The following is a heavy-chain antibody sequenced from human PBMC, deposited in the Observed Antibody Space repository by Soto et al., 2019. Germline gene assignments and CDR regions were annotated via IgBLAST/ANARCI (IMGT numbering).Heavy chain of an antibody. CDR3: AKVGRSFDWLYFFDY. J-gene: IGHJ4*02. CDR1: RFTFSSYA. V-gene: IGHV3-23*01. Sequence: GGSLRLSCATSRFTFSSYAMSWVRQAPGKGLEWVSTISANGGTTYYPDSVKGRFTISRDDSKNTLYLQMNSLGAEDTAVYYCAKVGRSFDWLYFFDYWGRGTLVTVPQ. D-gene: IGHD3-9*01. CDR2: ISANGGTT.